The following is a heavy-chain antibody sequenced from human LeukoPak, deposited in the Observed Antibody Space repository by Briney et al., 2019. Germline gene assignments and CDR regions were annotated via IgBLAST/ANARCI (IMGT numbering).Heavy chain of an antibody. D-gene: IGHD5-24*01. V-gene: IGHV4-34*01. CDR2: INHSGST. Sequence: SETLSLTCAVYGGSFSGYYWSWIRQPPGKGLEWIGEINHSGSTNYNPSLKSRVTISVDTSKNQFSLKLSSVTAADTAVYYCARVSRDGYNLSDYGGCDYWGQGTLVTVSS. J-gene: IGHJ4*02. CDR1: GGSFSGYY. CDR3: ARVSRDGYNLSDYGGCDY.